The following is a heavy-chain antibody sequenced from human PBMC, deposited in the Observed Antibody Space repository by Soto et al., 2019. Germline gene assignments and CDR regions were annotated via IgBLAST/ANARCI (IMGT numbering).Heavy chain of an antibody. CDR1: GYTFTSYD. D-gene: IGHD3-9*01. CDR3: ARGDLDWLDGRDYYYMDV. Sequence: ASVKVSCKASGYTFTSYDINWVRQATGQGLEWMGWMNPNSGNTGYAQKFQGRVTMTRNTSISTAYMELSSLRSEDTAVYYCARGDLDWLDGRDYYYMDVWGKGTTVTVSS. V-gene: IGHV1-8*01. J-gene: IGHJ6*03. CDR2: MNPNSGNT.